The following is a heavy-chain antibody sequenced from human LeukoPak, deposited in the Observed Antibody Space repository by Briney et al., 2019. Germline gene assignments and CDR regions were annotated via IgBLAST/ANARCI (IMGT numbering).Heavy chain of an antibody. V-gene: IGHV1-2*02. CDR2: INPNSGGT. Sequence: ASVKVSCKASGYTFTSYDINWVRQATGQGLEWMGWINPNSGGTNYAQKFQGRVTMTRDTSISTAYMELSRLRSDDTAVYYCARDPDTAMWFGNWGQGTLVTVSS. J-gene: IGHJ4*02. D-gene: IGHD5-18*01. CDR1: GYTFTSYD. CDR3: ARDPDTAMWFGN.